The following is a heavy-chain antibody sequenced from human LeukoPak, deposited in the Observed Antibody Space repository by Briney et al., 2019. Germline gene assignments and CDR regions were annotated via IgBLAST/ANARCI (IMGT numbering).Heavy chain of an antibody. D-gene: IGHD1-1*01. J-gene: IGHJ6*03. CDR1: GYTFTGYY. CDR3: ARGSSGLERPGYYYYYYMDV. Sequence: ASVKVSCKASGYTFTGYYMHWVRQATGQGLEWMGWMNPNSGNTGYAQKFQGRVTITRNTSISTAYMELSSLRSEDTAVYYCARGSSGLERPGYYYYYYMDVWGKGTTVTVSS. CDR2: MNPNSGNT. V-gene: IGHV1-8*03.